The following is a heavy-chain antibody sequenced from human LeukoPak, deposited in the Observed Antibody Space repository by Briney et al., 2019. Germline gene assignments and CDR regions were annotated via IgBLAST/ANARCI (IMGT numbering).Heavy chain of an antibody. CDR1: GYTFTGYY. CDR3: ASNIAVADSAEYFQH. D-gene: IGHD6-19*01. J-gene: IGHJ1*01. CDR2: INPNSGGT. Sequence: GASVKVSCKVSGYTFTGYYMHWVRQAPGQGLEWVGWINPNSGGTNYAQKFQGRVTMARDTSISTAYMELSRLRADDTAVYYCASNIAVADSAEYFQHWGQGTLVTVSS. V-gene: IGHV1-2*02.